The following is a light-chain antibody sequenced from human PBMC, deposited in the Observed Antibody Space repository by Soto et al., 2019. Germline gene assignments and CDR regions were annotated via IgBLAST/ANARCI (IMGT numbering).Light chain of an antibody. CDR2: GAS. V-gene: IGKV3-15*01. J-gene: IGKJ2*01. CDR1: QSVSSK. CDR3: QQYNNWPHT. Sequence: VMTQSPATLSLSPWERATLSCRASQSVSSKLVWYQQKPGQAPRFLIYGASTRATGIPARFRGSGSGTEFTLTIDSLQSEDFAVYYCQQYNNWPHTFGQGTKVDIK.